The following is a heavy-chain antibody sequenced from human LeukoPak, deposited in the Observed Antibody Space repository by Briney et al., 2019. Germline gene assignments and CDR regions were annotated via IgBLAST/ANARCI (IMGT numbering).Heavy chain of an antibody. CDR1: GFTFSSYG. Sequence: PGRSLRLSCVASGFTFSSYGMHWVRQAPGKGLEWVAVISYDGSNKYYADSVKGRFTISRDNSKNTLYLQMNSLRAEDTAVYYCAKDGEGSSWFDYWGQGTLVTVSS. V-gene: IGHV3-30*18. J-gene: IGHJ4*02. CDR3: AKDGEGSSWFDY. CDR2: ISYDGSNK. D-gene: IGHD6-13*01.